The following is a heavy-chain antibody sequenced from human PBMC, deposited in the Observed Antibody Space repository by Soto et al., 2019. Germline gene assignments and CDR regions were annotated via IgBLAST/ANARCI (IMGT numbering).Heavy chain of an antibody. D-gene: IGHD3-9*01. J-gene: IGHJ4*02. Sequence: SETLSLTCTVSVGSISSYYWSWIRQPAGKGLEWIGRIYTIGSTNYNPSLKSRVTTSVDTSKNQFPLKLSSVTAADTAVYYCARGASTYYDILTGSFHEYYFDYWGQGTLVTVSS. CDR3: ARGASTYYDILTGSFHEYYFDY. CDR2: IYTIGST. CDR1: VGSISSYY. V-gene: IGHV4-4*07.